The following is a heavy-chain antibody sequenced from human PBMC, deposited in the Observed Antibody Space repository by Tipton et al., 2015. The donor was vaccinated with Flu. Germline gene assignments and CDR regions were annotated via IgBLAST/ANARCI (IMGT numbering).Heavy chain of an antibody. Sequence: SLRLSCAASGFTFTNYAMSWVRQGPGKGLEWVSGISGGGGSTYYADSVKGRFTISRDNSKNTLSLQMNSLAAEDTAVYYCAKGHGGSFPTSRIFDWWGQGTLVTVSS. V-gene: IGHV3-23*01. CDR3: AKGHGGSFPTSRIFDW. CDR2: ISGGGGST. J-gene: IGHJ4*02. CDR1: GFTFTNYA. D-gene: IGHD4-23*01.